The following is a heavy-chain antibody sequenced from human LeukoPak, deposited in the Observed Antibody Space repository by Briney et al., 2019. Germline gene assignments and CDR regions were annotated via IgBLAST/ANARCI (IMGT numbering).Heavy chain of an antibody. CDR3: ARSPAPGTCDY. V-gene: IGHV3-7*03. CDR2: TNHDGNEK. J-gene: IGHJ4*02. CDR1: EFIFSSYW. Sequence: GGSLRLSCAASEFIFSSYWMSWVRQPPGKGLEWVANTNHDGNEKYYVDSVAGRFTVSRDNAKKSLFLQMNNLRAEDTAVYYCARSPAPGTCDYWGQGALVMVSS. D-gene: IGHD6-13*01.